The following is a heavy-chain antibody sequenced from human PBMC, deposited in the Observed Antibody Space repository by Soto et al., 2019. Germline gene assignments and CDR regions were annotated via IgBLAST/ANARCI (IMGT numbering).Heavy chain of an antibody. CDR3: ASWLKGPDIGNYYYGMDV. CDR1: GGAFSDYA. J-gene: IGHJ6*02. V-gene: IGHV1-69*05. D-gene: IGHD2-15*01. Sequence: QVQLVQSGAEVKKPGSSVKVSCKASGGAFSDYAFSWVRQAPGQGLEWLGGIMPIFRAPDYAQKFQGRVTLTPDEFTRTAYMEMNSLRSEDTAVYYCASWLKGPDIGNYYYGMDVWGQGTTVTVS. CDR2: IMPIFRAP.